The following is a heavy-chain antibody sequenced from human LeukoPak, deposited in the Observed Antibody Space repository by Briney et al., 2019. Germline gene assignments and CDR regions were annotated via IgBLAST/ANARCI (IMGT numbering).Heavy chain of an antibody. CDR2: IYSGGST. D-gene: IGHD6-13*01. CDR1: GFTVSSNY. CDR3: AREARIAAAGYFDY. V-gene: IGHV3-66*01. J-gene: IGHJ4*02. Sequence: GGSLRLSCAASGFTVSSNYMSWVRQAPGKGLEWVSVIYSGGSTYYADSVKGRFTISRDNSKNTLYLQMNSLRAEDTAVYYCAREARIAAAGYFDYWGQGTLVTVSS.